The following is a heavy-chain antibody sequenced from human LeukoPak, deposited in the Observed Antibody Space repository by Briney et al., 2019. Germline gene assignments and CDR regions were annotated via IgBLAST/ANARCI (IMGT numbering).Heavy chain of an antibody. Sequence: SETLSLTCAVYGGSFSGYYWSWIRQPPGKGLEWIGEINHSGSTNYNPSLKSRVTISVDTSKNQFSLKLSSVTAADTAVYYCARGLGGLRDYWGQGTLVTVSS. CDR1: GGSFSGYY. D-gene: IGHD4-17*01. J-gene: IGHJ4*02. V-gene: IGHV4-34*01. CDR3: ARGLGGLRDY. CDR2: INHSGST.